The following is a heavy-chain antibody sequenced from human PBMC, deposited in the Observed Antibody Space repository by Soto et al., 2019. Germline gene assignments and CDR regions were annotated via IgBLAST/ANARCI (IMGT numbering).Heavy chain of an antibody. CDR3: ARLVPAAVGGYNWFDP. J-gene: IGHJ5*02. V-gene: IGHV4-30-2*01. Sequence: QLQLQESGSGLVKPSQTLSLTCAVSGGSISSGGYSWSWIRQPPGKGLEWIGYIYHSGSTYYNPSLKRRVTISVDRSKNQFSLKLSSVTAADTAVYYCARLVPAAVGGYNWFDPWGQGTLVTVSS. CDR1: GGSISSGGYS. D-gene: IGHD2-2*01. CDR2: IYHSGST.